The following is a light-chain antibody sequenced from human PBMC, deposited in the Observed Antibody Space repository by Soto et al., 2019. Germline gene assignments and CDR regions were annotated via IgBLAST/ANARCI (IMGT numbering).Light chain of an antibody. Sequence: QSALTQPASVSGSPGQSITISFTGTSSDVGGYNYVSWYQQHPGKAPKLIIYEVSNRPSGVSNRFSGYKSGNTSSRTISGLQAEDEADYSCNSYTSKSTGVFGTGTTLTVL. CDR3: NSYTSKSTGV. J-gene: IGLJ1*01. CDR2: EVS. CDR1: SSDVGGYNY. V-gene: IGLV2-14*01.